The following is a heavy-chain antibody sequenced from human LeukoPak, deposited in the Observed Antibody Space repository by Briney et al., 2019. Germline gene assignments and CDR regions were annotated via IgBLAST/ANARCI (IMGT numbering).Heavy chain of an antibody. CDR2: INPNSGDT. CDR3: ARAYNYYDSSGYFFDYYYYMDV. Sequence: ASVKVSCKASGYTFTGYYMHWVRQAPGQGLEWMGWINPNSGDTNYAQKFQGRVTMTRDTSISTAYMELSRLRSDDTAVYYCARAYNYYDSSGYFFDYYYYMDVWGKGTTVTVSS. D-gene: IGHD3-22*01. CDR1: GYTFTGYY. J-gene: IGHJ6*03. V-gene: IGHV1-2*02.